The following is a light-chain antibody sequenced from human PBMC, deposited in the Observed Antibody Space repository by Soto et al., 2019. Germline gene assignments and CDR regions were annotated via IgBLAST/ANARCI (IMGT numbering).Light chain of an antibody. CDR2: AAS. J-gene: IGKJ2*01. Sequence: DIQMTQSPSSLSASVGDRVTITCRASQDISNYLAWYQQKPGKLPELLIYAASTLQPGVQSRFSASTSGTDFTLNITSLQPEDVAIYYCQKYDGIPYTFGQGTKLEIK. CDR3: QKYDGIPYT. CDR1: QDISNY. V-gene: IGKV1-27*01.